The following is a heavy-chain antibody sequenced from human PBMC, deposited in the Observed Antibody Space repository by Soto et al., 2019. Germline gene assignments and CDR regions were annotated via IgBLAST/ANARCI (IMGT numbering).Heavy chain of an antibody. D-gene: IGHD3-10*01. CDR1: GGSIISRKW. CDR3: ASKFGELLADAFDM. CDR2: IYHTGST. Sequence: QVQLQESGPGLVKSSGTLSLTCAVSGGSIISRKWWSWVRQPPGKGLEWIGEIYHTGSTNYNPSLKSRVTISIDKSKNQFSLKLSSVTAADTAVYFCASKFGELLADAFDMWGQGTTVPVSS. J-gene: IGHJ3*02. V-gene: IGHV4-4*02.